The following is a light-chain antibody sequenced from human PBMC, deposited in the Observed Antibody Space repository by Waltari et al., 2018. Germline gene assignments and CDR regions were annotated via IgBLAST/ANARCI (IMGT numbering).Light chain of an antibody. Sequence: QSALTQPPSASGSPGQPVTISCTGTSSDVGGYKYVSWYQQHPGKAPIHMIYEVSKRPSGVPDRFSGSKSGNTASLTVSGLQAEDEADYYCSSYVGNNNLIFGGGTKLTVL. J-gene: IGLJ2*01. CDR2: EVS. CDR3: SSYVGNNNLI. CDR1: SSDVGGYKY. V-gene: IGLV2-8*01.